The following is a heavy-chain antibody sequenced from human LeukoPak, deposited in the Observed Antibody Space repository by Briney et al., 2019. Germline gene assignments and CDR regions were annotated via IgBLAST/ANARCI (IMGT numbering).Heavy chain of an antibody. CDR1: GFTFSSYG. Sequence: GGSLRLSCAASGFTFSSYGMSWIRQAPGKGLEWVSYISSSGSTIYYADSVKGRFTISRDNAKNSLYLQMNSLRAEDTAMYYYARGGGSSWYYAFAIWGQGTMVTVSS. V-gene: IGHV3-48*04. D-gene: IGHD6-13*01. CDR2: ISSSGSTI. J-gene: IGHJ3*02. CDR3: ARGGGSSWYYAFAI.